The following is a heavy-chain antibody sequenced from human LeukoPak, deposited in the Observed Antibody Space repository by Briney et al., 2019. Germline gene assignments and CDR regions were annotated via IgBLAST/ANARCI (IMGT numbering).Heavy chain of an antibody. V-gene: IGHV3-21*04. J-gene: IGHJ3*02. CDR2: LSGISSYI. D-gene: IGHD3-22*01. CDR3: AKGYYYDSSGSNAPNAFDI. Sequence: GRSLRLSCTASVFTFSTYSMNWVRQVPGKGLEWVSSLSGISSYIYYADSVKGRFTISRDNSKNTLYLQMNSLRAEDTAVYYCAKGYYYDSSGSNAPNAFDIWGQGTMVTVSS. CDR1: VFTFSTYS.